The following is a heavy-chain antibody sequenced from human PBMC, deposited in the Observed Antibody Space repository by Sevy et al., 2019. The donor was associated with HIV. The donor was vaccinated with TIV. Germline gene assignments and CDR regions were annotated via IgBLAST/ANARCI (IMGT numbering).Heavy chain of an antibody. CDR2: ISGSGGGT. D-gene: IGHD6-6*01. CDR3: AKLISPVIAARRTHFDY. J-gene: IGHJ4*02. V-gene: IGHV3-23*01. Sequence: GSLRLSCAASGFTFSNYAMSWVRQAPGKGLEWVSAISGSGGGTYYAGSVKGRFTISRDNSKNTLYLQMNSLRAEDTAVYYCAKLISPVIAARRTHFDYWGQGTLVTVSS. CDR1: GFTFSNYA.